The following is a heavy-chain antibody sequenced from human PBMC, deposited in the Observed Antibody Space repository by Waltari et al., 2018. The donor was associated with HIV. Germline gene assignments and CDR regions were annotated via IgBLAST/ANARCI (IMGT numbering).Heavy chain of an antibody. CDR2: IYYNGNS. J-gene: IGHJ6*02. D-gene: IGHD3-10*01. CDR1: GGSISSHF. Sequence: QVQLQESGPGLVKSSETLSLTCTVSGGSISSHFWSWVRQSPGKGLEWIAYIYYNGNSVYNPSRKGRVTISIDKSKQQFSLRLSSVTAADTAVYYCARELEASVGYGMDVWGQGTTVTVSS. CDR3: ARELEASVGYGMDV. V-gene: IGHV4-59*11.